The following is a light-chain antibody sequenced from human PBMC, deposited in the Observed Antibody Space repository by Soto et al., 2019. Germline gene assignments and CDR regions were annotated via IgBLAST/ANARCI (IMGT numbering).Light chain of an antibody. CDR3: AAWDDSLNGYV. J-gene: IGLJ1*01. CDR1: SSNIGSNT. CDR2: ANN. Sequence: QLVLTQPPSASGTPGQMVTISCSGSSSNIGSNTVSWYQQLPGTAPKLLIYANNQRPSGVPDRVSGSKSGTSASLAISGLQSEDEADYYCAAWDDSLNGYVFGSGTKLTVL. V-gene: IGLV1-44*01.